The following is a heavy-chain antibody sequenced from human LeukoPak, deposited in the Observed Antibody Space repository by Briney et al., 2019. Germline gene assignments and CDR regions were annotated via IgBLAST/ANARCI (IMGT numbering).Heavy chain of an antibody. J-gene: IGHJ3*02. Sequence: SETLSLTCTVSGASVNSGNYYWTWIRQPAGKRLEWIGRIYTSGSTNYNPSLKSRVTISVDTSKNQFSLKLSSVTAADTAVYYCARRYGSSSPTPSAFDIWGQGTMVTVSS. CDR1: GASVNSGNYY. V-gene: IGHV4-61*02. CDR2: IYTSGST. CDR3: ARRYGSSSPTPSAFDI. D-gene: IGHD6-13*01.